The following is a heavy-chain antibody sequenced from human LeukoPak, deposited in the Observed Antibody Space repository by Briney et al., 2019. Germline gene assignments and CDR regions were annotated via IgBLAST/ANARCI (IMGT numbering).Heavy chain of an antibody. V-gene: IGHV3-21*01. CDR2: ISSSSGNI. J-gene: IGHJ4*02. D-gene: IGHD6-6*01. Sequence: PGGSLRLSCAASGFTFSSYSMNWVRQAPGKGLEWVSSISSSSGNIYYADSVKGRFTISRDNAKNSLYLQMNSLRAEDTAVYYCSRGGSSSGEGLDSWGQGTLVTVSS. CDR3: SRGGSSSGEGLDS. CDR1: GFTFSSYS.